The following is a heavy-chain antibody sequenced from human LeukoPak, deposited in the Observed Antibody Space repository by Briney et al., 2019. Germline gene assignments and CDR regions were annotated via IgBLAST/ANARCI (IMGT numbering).Heavy chain of an antibody. CDR2: IYYSGST. V-gene: IGHV4-30-4*07. Sequence: SETLSLTCAVSGGSISSGGYSWSWIRQPPGKGLEWIGYIYYSGSTYYNPSLKSRVTISVDTSKNQFSLKLSSVTAADTAVYYCARDSMRNGAFDIWGQGTMVTVSS. J-gene: IGHJ3*02. D-gene: IGHD1-1*01. CDR1: GGSISSGGYS. CDR3: ARDSMRNGAFDI.